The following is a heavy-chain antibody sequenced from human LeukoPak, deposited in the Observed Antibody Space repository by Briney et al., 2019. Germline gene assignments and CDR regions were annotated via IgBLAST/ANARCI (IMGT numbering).Heavy chain of an antibody. CDR3: AKGGASVTRYVDY. V-gene: IGHV3-30*18. D-gene: IGHD4-17*01. Sequence: GGSLRLSCAASGFTFSSYSMQWVRQTPGEGLEWVGIMSNSGENTFYGEAVKGRFTISRDNSQNTLYLQMNSLRPEDTAVYYCAKGGASVTRYVDYWGQGTLVTVSS. J-gene: IGHJ4*02. CDR1: GFTFSSYS. CDR2: MSNSGENT.